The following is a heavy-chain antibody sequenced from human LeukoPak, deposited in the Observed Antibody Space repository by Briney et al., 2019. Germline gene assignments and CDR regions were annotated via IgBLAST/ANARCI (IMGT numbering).Heavy chain of an antibody. CDR2: ISYDGSNK. Sequence: GESLTHSCAASGLTYSSYAMHWVRQAAGKGLEWVACISYDGSNKYYADSVKGRFTISRDNSKNTLYLQMNSLRAEDTAVYYCARDLEVVVTAILDYWGQGTLVTVSS. CDR3: ARDLEVVVTAILDY. J-gene: IGHJ4*02. V-gene: IGHV3-30*04. CDR1: GLTYSSYA. D-gene: IGHD2-21*02.